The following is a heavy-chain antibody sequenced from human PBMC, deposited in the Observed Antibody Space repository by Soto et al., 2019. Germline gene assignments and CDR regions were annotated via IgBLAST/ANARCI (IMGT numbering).Heavy chain of an antibody. D-gene: IGHD3-16*01. CDR1: GFTFRSYV. CDR3: ARWGTTGGLDV. Sequence: QVQLVESGGGVVQPGASLRVSCVGSGFTFRSYVIHWVRQAPGKGLEWVALTSYDGSDKCYGDSVRGRFTISRDNSRNTVDLQMDSLSLEETALYSCARWGTTGGLDVWGQGTLVSVSS. CDR2: TSYDGSDK. V-gene: IGHV3-30*19. J-gene: IGHJ1*01.